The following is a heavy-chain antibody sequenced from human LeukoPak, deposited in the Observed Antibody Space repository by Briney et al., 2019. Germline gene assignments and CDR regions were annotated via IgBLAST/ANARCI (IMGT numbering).Heavy chain of an antibody. CDR2: INHSGST. D-gene: IGHD3-10*01. J-gene: IGHJ4*02. CDR3: ARQGLGSVTMVRGRKTFDY. V-gene: IGHV4-34*01. CDR1: GGSISSYY. Sequence: SETLSLTCTVSGGSISSYYWSWIRQPPGKGLEWIGEINHSGSTNYNPSLKSRVTISVDTSKNQFSLKLSSVTAADTAVYYCARQGLGSVTMVRGRKTFDYWGQGTLVTVSS.